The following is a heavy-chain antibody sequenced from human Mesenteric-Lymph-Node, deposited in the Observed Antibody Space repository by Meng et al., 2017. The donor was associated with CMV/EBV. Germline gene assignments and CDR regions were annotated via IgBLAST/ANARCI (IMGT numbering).Heavy chain of an antibody. CDR2: MRYDGEDE. D-gene: IGHD1-26*01. J-gene: IGHJ4*02. CDR3: ANDPRGSWDHLFLDS. Sequence: GGSLRLSCVTSGFTFSNYGVHWVRQAPGKGLEWVASMRYDGEDEYNIDPVRGRFTISRDISKNTVYLQINSLLAEDTGVYHCANDPRGSWDHLFLDSWGQGTLVTVSS. V-gene: IGHV3-30*02. CDR1: GFTFSNYG.